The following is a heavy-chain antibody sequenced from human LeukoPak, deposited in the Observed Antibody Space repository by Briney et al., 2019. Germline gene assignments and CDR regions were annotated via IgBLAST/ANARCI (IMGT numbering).Heavy chain of an antibody. CDR1: GGSFSGYY. Sequence: SETLSLTCAVYGGSFSGYYWSWIRQPPGKGLEWIGEINHSGSTNYNPSLKSRVTISVDTSKNQFSLKLSSVTAADTAVYYCARDIRQWLPRGAFDIWGQGTMVTVSS. CDR3: ARDIRQWLPRGAFDI. CDR2: INHSGST. V-gene: IGHV4-34*01. J-gene: IGHJ3*02. D-gene: IGHD6-19*01.